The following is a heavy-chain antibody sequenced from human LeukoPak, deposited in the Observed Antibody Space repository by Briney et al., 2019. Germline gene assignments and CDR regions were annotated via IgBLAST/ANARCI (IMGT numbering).Heavy chain of an antibody. D-gene: IGHD5-12*01. V-gene: IGHV4-4*02. CDR1: GGSISSSNW. J-gene: IGHJ5*02. CDR3: ARVRGYSGYDLRFDP. Sequence: SETLSLTCAVSGGSISSSNWWSWVRQPPGKGLEWIGEIYHSGSTNYNPSLKSRVTISVDKSKNQFSLKLSSVTAADTAVYYCARVRGYSGYDLRFDPWGQGTLVTVSS. CDR2: IYHSGST.